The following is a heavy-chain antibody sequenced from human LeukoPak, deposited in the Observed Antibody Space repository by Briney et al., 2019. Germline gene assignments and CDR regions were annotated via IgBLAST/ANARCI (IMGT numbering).Heavy chain of an antibody. J-gene: IGHJ4*02. CDR3: ATEGGDYGGNPYY. D-gene: IGHD4-17*01. Sequence: GGSLRLSCAASGFTFSSYWMSWVRQAPGKGLEWVANIKQDGSEKYYVDSVKGRFTISRDNAKNSLYLQMNSLRAEDTAVYYCATEGGDYGGNPYYWGQGTLVTVSS. CDR1: GFTFSSYW. CDR2: IKQDGSEK. V-gene: IGHV3-7*01.